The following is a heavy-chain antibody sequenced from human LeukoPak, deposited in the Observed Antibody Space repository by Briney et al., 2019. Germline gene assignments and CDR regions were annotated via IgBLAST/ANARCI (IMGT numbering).Heavy chain of an antibody. D-gene: IGHD6-13*01. J-gene: IGHJ4*02. CDR1: GGSFSGYY. CDR2: INHSGST. V-gene: IGHV4-34*01. Sequence: SEILSLTCAVYGGSFSGYYWSWIRQPPGKGLEWIGEINHSGSTNYNPSLKSRVTISVDTSKNQFSLKLSSVTAADTAVYYCARGRYSSSWYSRGLGYWGQGTLVTVSS. CDR3: ARGRYSSSWYSRGLGY.